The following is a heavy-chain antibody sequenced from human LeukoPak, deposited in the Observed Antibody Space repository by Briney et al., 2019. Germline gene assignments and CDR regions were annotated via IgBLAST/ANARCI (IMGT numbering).Heavy chain of an antibody. V-gene: IGHV4-34*01. CDR1: GGSFSGYY. Sequence: SETLSLTCAVYGGSFSGYYWSWIRQPPGKGLEWIGEINHSGSTNYNPSLKSRVTISVDTSKNQFSLKLSSVTAADTAVYYCARALLWSSSGWYSIAYWGQGTLVTVSS. D-gene: IGHD6-19*01. CDR3: ARALLWSSSGWYSIAY. CDR2: INHSGST. J-gene: IGHJ4*02.